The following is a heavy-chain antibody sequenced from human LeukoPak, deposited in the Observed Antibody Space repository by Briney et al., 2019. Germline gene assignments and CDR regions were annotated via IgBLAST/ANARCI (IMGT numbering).Heavy chain of an antibody. CDR1: GYTFTSYG. D-gene: IGHD6-13*01. J-gene: IGHJ5*02. CDR2: ISAYYGNT. CDR3: ARDSSSWSVLRTDGNWFDP. V-gene: IGHV1-18*01. Sequence: GASVKLSCKASGYTFTSYGISWVRQAHGQGHELKGWISAYYGNTNYAQKLQGRVTMTTDTSTSTAYMELRSLRSDDTAVYYCARDSSSWSVLRTDGNWFDPWGQGTLVTVSS.